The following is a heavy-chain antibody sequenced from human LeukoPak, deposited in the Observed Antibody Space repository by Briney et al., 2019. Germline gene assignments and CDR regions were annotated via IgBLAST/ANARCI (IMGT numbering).Heavy chain of an antibody. CDR1: GGSITSGAYA. Sequence: PSETLSLTCAVSGGSITSGAYAWSWIRQPPGKGLEWIGYIYRSGSTSYKPSLKSRLSITTDKSKNQFSLNLRSVTAADTAFYYCARGGGFYGSGTTHFDYWGQGTLATVSS. CDR3: ARGGGFYGSGTTHFDY. D-gene: IGHD3-10*01. J-gene: IGHJ4*02. V-gene: IGHV4-30-2*01. CDR2: IYRSGST.